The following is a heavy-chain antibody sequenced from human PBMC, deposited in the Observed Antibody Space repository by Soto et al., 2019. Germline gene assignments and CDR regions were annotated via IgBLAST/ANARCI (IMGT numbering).Heavy chain of an antibody. V-gene: IGHV1-2*04. D-gene: IGHD6-13*01. J-gene: IGHJ6*02. CDR1: GYTFTGCY. CDR2: MNPKSGGT. Sequence: ASVKVSCKASGYTFTGCYMHGVRQAPGQGVEWMGWMNPKSGGTNYAQKFQGWVTMTRDPSISTAYTELRSPTSDHTPVYYSASAPRYLAAAGTFPVYGYSYGMDVWGQGTTVTVSS. CDR3: ASAPRYLAAAGTFPVYGYSYGMDV.